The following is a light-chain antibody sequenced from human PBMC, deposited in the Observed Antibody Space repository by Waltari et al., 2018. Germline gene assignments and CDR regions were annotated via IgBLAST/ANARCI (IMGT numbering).Light chain of an antibody. CDR1: QGISSY. CDR2: AAS. V-gene: IGKV1-8*01. Sequence: AIRMTQSPSSLSASTGDRVTITCRASQGISSYLAWYQQKPGKAPKLLIYAASTLQSGVPSRFSGSGSGTDFTLTISCLQSEDFATYYCQQYYSYPRAFGGGTKVEIK. CDR3: QQYYSYPRA. J-gene: IGKJ4*01.